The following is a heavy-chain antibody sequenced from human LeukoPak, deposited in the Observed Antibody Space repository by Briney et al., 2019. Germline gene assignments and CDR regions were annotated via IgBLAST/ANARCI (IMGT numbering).Heavy chain of an antibody. Sequence: PGGTLRLSCAASGVIFSDDTFHWVRHAPRNGRGLEAVISVDVSIEFNANSVKPPFTISTDNSENTLYLHTNSLRAEDTAVYYCARDRPRSFWREAFENWGQGTLVTVSS. V-gene: IGHV3-30*04. CDR1: GVIFSDDT. CDR3: ARDRPRSFWREAFEN. CDR2: ISVDVSIE. J-gene: IGHJ4*02. D-gene: IGHD2/OR15-2a*01.